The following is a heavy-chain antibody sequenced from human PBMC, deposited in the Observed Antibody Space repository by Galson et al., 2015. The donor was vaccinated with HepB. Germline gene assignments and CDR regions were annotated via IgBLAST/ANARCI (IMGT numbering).Heavy chain of an antibody. CDR3: ARARTCGGDCPRWFDP. J-gene: IGHJ5*02. V-gene: IGHV1-69*01. CDR2: IIPIFGTA. Sequence: QSGAEVKEPGESLRISCKASGGTFSSYAISWVRQAPGQGLEWMGGIIPIFGTANYAQKFQGRVTITADESTSTAYMKLSSLRSEDTAVYYCARARTCGGDCPRWFDPWGQGTLVTVSS. D-gene: IGHD2-21*02. CDR1: GGTFSSYA.